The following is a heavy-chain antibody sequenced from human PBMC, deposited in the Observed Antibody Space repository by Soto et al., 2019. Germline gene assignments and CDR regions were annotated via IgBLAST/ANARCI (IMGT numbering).Heavy chain of an antibody. CDR2: IRNTPYGGTT. V-gene: IGHV3-49*04. CDR3: SRGSFGYYGP. D-gene: IGHD2-2*03. J-gene: IGHJ5*02. CDR1: GFRFSEHA. Sequence: SLRLSCNCSGFRFSEHAMTWVRQAPGKGLEWVGFIRNTPYGGTTDYAASVRGRFTISRDDSASIAYLQMNSLKTEDSGLYYCSRGSFGYYGPWGPGTLVTVYS.